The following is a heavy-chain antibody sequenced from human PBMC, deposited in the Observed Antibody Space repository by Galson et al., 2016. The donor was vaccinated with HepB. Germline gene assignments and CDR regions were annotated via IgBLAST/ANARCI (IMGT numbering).Heavy chain of an antibody. J-gene: IGHJ4*02. D-gene: IGHD2-15*01. CDR2: IWHDGSKD. V-gene: IGHV3-33*06. CDR1: GFSFSSYG. CDR3: AKDTVVAAPPYYFDS. Sequence: SLRLSCAGSGFSFSSYGIHWVRQAPGKGLEWVAVIWHDGSKDFYASAVKGRFSISRDNSNNTVYLQMNSLTAVDTAVYYCAKDTVVAAPPYYFDSWGQGILVTVSS.